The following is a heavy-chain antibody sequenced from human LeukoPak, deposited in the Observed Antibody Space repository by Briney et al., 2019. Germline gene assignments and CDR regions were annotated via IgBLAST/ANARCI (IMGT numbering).Heavy chain of an antibody. Sequence: SETLSLTCTVSGGSISSSTDYWGWIRQSPGKGLEWLGNIYYRGSTYYNPSLKSRVTISVDTSKNQFSLNLSSVTAADTAVYYCVLFAGSWIGPDYWGQGTLVTVSS. CDR3: VLFAGSWIGPDY. D-gene: IGHD6-13*01. CDR2: IYYRGST. J-gene: IGHJ4*02. V-gene: IGHV4-39*01. CDR1: GGSISSSTDY.